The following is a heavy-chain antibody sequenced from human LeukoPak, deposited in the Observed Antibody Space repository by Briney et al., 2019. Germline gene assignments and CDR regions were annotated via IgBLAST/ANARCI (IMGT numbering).Heavy chain of an antibody. CDR3: ARGRVATIRTTVDY. D-gene: IGHD5-12*01. V-gene: IGHV3-30-3*01. Sequence: PEGSLRLSCAASGFTFSSYAMHWVRQAPGKGLEWVAVISYDGSNKYYADSVKGRFTISRDNSKNTLYLQMNSLRAEDTAVYYCARGRVATIRTTVDYWGQGTLVTVSS. CDR2: ISYDGSNK. J-gene: IGHJ4*02. CDR1: GFTFSSYA.